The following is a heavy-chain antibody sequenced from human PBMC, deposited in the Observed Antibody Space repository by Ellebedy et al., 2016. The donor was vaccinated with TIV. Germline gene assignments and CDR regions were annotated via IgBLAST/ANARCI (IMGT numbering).Heavy chain of an antibody. Sequence: ASVKVSCKASGYSFIGYYLHWVRQAPGQGFEWMGWINPNTRGTDYAQKFQDRVKMTRDTSLTTAYMELSSLRPDDGAVYFCARDPGYCKSTSCYNLDFFDFWGQGTLVTVSS. V-gene: IGHV1-2*02. J-gene: IGHJ4*02. CDR3: ARDPGYCKSTSCYNLDFFDF. CDR2: INPNTRGT. D-gene: IGHD2-2*02. CDR1: GYSFIGYY.